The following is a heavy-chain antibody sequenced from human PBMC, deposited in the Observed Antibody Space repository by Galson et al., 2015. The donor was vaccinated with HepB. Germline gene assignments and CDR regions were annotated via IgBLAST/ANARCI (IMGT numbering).Heavy chain of an antibody. J-gene: IGHJ4*02. D-gene: IGHD6-19*01. V-gene: IGHV3-23*01. CDR3: AKDIAVAGTVGFDY. CDR2: ISGSGGST. Sequence: SLRLSCAASGFTFSRYAMSWVRQAPGKGLEWVSSISGSGGSTHYADSVKGRFTISRDNSKNTLYLQMNSLRAEDTAVYYCAKDIAVAGTVGFDYWGQGTLVTVSS. CDR1: GFTFSRYA.